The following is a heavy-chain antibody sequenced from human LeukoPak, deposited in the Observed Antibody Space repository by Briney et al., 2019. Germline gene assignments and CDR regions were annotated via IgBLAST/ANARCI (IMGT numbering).Heavy chain of an antibody. D-gene: IGHD3-22*01. CDR2: ISYDGSNK. Sequence: GWSLRLSCAASGFTFSSYGMHWVRQAPGKGLEWVAVISYDGSNKYYADSVKGRFTISRDNSKNTLYLQMNSLRAEDTAVYYCAKATYDSSGFDYWGQGTLVTVSS. V-gene: IGHV3-30*18. CDR1: GFTFSSYG. J-gene: IGHJ4*02. CDR3: AKATYDSSGFDY.